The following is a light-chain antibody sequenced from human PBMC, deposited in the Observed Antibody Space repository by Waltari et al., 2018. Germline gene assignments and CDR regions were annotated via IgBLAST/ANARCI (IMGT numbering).Light chain of an antibody. CDR2: DAS. V-gene: IGKV3D-11*01. Sequence: IVLTQSPATLSLSPGERATLSCRASQGISSFLSWYQQKPGQAPRLLIYDASIRATGNPARFSGSGPGRDFTLTISSLEPEDSAVYYCQQRSSSITFGGGTKVEI. CDR1: QGISSF. CDR3: QQRSSSIT. J-gene: IGKJ4*01.